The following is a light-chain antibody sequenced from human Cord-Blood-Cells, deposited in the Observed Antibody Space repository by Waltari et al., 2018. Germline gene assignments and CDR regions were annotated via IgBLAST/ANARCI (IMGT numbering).Light chain of an antibody. V-gene: IGLV2-14*01. J-gene: IGLJ2*01. Sequence: QSALTQPASVSGSPGQSITISCTGTSSDVGGYNYVSWYQQHPGKAPKLMIYDVSNRSSGVSNRLVGSESGYTDSLTISVLQAEYDADYSCISYPSRSIVLFGVVTTLIV. CDR3: ISYPSRSIVL. CDR2: DVS. CDR1: SSDVGGYNY.